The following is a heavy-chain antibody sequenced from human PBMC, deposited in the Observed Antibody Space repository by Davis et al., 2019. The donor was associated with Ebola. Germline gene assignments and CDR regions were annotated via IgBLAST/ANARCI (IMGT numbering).Heavy chain of an antibody. Sequence: ASVKVSCKASGYTFTSYGISWVRQAPGQGLEWMGWISTYNGNTNYAQKLQGRVTITADKSTSTAYMELSSLRSEDTAVYYCARDYYGATVAGADYWGQGTLVTVSS. CDR1: GYTFTSYG. V-gene: IGHV1-18*01. CDR2: ISTYNGNT. J-gene: IGHJ4*02. D-gene: IGHD4-17*01. CDR3: ARDYYGATVAGADY.